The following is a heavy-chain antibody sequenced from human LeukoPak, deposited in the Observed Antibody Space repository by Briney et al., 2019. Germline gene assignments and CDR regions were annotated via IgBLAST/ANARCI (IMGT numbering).Heavy chain of an antibody. CDR1: GYTFTSYY. V-gene: IGHV1-46*01. D-gene: IGHD3-22*01. CDR2: INTSGGST. J-gene: IGHJ4*02. Sequence: ASVKVSCKASGYTFTSYYMHWVRQAPGQGLEWMGIINTSGGSTSYAQKFQGRVTMTRDTSTRTVYMELSSLRSEDTAVYYCARADSSGYHAPCDYWGQGTLVTVSP. CDR3: ARADSSGYHAPCDY.